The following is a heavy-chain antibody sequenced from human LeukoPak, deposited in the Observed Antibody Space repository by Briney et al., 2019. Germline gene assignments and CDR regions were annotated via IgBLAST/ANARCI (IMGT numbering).Heavy chain of an antibody. Sequence: ASVKVSCKTSGYTFTGYYMHWVRQAPGQGLEWMGWINPNSGGTNYAQKFQGRVTMTRDTSITTAYMELSRLRSDDTAFYYCARTLYISAVPGGFDYWGQGTLVTVSS. V-gene: IGHV1-2*02. J-gene: IGHJ4*02. CDR2: INPNSGGT. CDR1: GYTFTGYY. CDR3: ARTLYISAVPGGFDY. D-gene: IGHD6-13*01.